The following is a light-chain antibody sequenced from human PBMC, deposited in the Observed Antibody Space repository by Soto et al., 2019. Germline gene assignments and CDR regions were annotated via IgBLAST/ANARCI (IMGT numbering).Light chain of an antibody. CDR2: GAS. Sequence: EIVLTPSPGTLSLSPGERATLSCRASQSVSNTYLAWYQQKPGQAPRLLIYGASSRATGIPDRFSGSGSGTDFTLSISRLEPEDVAVYYCQQYGSSPYTFGQGTKLEIK. CDR3: QQYGSSPYT. CDR1: QSVSNTY. J-gene: IGKJ2*01. V-gene: IGKV3-20*01.